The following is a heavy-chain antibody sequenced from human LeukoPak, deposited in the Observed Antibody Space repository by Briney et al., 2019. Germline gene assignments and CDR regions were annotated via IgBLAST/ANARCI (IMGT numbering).Heavy chain of an antibody. CDR3: ARTRFGVVSRVYYYYMDV. J-gene: IGHJ6*03. D-gene: IGHD3-3*01. V-gene: IGHV4-39*01. Sequence: SETLSLTCTVSGGSISSSYYWGWIRQPPGKGLEWIGSIYFSGSTYNSPPLKSRVTISVDTSKNQFSLKLSSVTAADTAVYYCARTRFGVVSRVYYYYMDVWGKGTTVTVSS. CDR2: IYFSGST. CDR1: GGSISSSYY.